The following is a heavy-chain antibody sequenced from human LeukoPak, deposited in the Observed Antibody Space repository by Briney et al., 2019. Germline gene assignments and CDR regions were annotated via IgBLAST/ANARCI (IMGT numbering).Heavy chain of an antibody. CDR2: TNWDGAST. D-gene: IGHD2-2*01. CDR1: GFRFDDYG. Sequence: GGSLRLSCAASGFRFDDYGMSWVRHVPGKGLEWVSGTNWDGASTGYADSVKGRFTISRDNIKNFLYLQMNSLRVEDTALYFCGRVYCSTTSCYDYYDYYMDVWGKGTTVTVSS. V-gene: IGHV3-20*04. J-gene: IGHJ6*03. CDR3: GRVYCSTTSCYDYYDYYMDV.